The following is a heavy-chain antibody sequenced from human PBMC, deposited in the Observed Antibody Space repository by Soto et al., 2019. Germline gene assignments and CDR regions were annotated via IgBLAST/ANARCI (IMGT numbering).Heavy chain of an antibody. D-gene: IGHD1-1*01. CDR2: ISWDSDNA. J-gene: IGHJ5*02. CDR1: GFTFEDYA. V-gene: IGHV3-9*01. CDR3: SPAPGTSGIRWFDA. Sequence: EVQLVESGGGLVQPGRSLRLSCAGSGFTFEDYAMHWVRHAPGKGLEWVSGISWDSDNAAYADSVKGRFTISRDNAKHSLFLQITSLGPAATARYYCSPAPGTSGIRWFDAWGQGALVTVSS.